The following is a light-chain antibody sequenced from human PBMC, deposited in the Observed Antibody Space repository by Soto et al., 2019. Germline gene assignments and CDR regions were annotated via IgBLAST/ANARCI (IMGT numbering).Light chain of an antibody. Sequence: DIQLTQSPSSLSASVGDRVTITCQASQDINHYLIWYKHKPGKAPKLLIYDASTVGTGGSSRCSGGGSGTHFTFTISSLQHEDIATYYCQQFYSVPCTFGQGTKLELK. CDR3: QQFYSVPCT. CDR2: DAS. CDR1: QDINHY. V-gene: IGKV1-33*01. J-gene: IGKJ2*02.